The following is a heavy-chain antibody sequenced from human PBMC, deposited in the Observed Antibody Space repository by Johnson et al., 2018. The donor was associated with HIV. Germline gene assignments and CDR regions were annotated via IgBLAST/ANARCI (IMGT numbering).Heavy chain of an antibody. J-gene: IGHJ3*02. CDR2: IKHDGSEK. CDR1: GFTFSSYW. Sequence: VQLVESGGGLVQPGGSLRLSCAASGFTFSSYWMSWVRQAPGKGLEWVANIKHDGSEKYYVDSVKGRFTISRDNAKNSLYLQMNSLRAEDTAVYYCARDPDVTPGAFDIWGQGTMVTVSS. D-gene: IGHD2-15*01. CDR3: ARDPDVTPGAFDI. V-gene: IGHV3-7*05.